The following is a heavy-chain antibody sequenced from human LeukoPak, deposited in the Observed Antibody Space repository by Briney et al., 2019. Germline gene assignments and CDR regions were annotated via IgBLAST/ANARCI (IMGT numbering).Heavy chain of an antibody. CDR3: ARGDMVSVAFDI. CDR1: GGSISSYY. CDR2: IYYSGST. J-gene: IGHJ3*02. Sequence: SETLSLTCTVSGGSISSYYWSWIRQPPGKGLEWIGYIYYSGSTNYNPSLKSRVTISVDTSKNQFSLKLSSVTAADTAVYYCARGDMVSVAFDIWGQGTMITVSS. V-gene: IGHV4-59*01. D-gene: IGHD2-15*01.